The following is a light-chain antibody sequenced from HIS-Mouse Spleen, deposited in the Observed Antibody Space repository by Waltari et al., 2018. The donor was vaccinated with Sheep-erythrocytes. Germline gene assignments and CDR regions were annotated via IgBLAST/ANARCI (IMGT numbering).Light chain of an antibody. CDR2: LGS. CDR3: MQARQTPYT. J-gene: IGKJ2*01. Sequence: DIVMTQSPLSLPVTPGEPASISCRSSQSLLHSNGYNYLDWYRQKPGQSPQLLITLGSNRASGVLDRCSGSGSGTDVTLKISRVVAEDVGVYYCMQARQTPYTFGQGTKLEIK. CDR1: QSLLHSNGYNY. V-gene: IGKV2-28*01.